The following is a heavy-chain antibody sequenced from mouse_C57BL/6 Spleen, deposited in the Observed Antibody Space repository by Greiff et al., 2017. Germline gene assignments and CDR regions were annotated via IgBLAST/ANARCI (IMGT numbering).Heavy chain of an antibody. CDR1: GYTFTSYW. CDR3: ARWDGQLGVYYAMDY. J-gene: IGHJ4*01. V-gene: IGHV1-55*01. D-gene: IGHD3-3*01. CDR2: IYPGSGST. Sequence: VQLQQPGAELVKPGASMKMSCKASGYTFTSYWITWVKQRPGQGLEWIGDIYPGSGSTNYNEKFKSKATLTVDTSSSTAYMQLSSLTSEDAAVYYCARWDGQLGVYYAMDYWGQGTSVTVSS.